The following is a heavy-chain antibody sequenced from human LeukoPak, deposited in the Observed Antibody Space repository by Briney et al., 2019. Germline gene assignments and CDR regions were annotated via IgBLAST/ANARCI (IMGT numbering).Heavy chain of an antibody. CDR3: TAGLGYTDHDY. J-gene: IGHJ4*02. CDR2: IKSKGAGGTI. CDR1: GGSFSGYY. V-gene: IGHV3-15*01. D-gene: IGHD3-16*02. Sequence: ETLSLTCAVYGGSFSGYYWSWIRQAPGKGLEWVGRIKSKGAGGTIDYAAPVKGRFTISRDDSKNTLYLQMNSLKTEDTAVYYCTAGLGYTDHDYWGQGTLVTVSS.